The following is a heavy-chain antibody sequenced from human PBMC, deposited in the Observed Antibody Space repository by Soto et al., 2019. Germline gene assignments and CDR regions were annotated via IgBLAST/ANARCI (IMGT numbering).Heavy chain of an antibody. V-gene: IGHV5-51*01. D-gene: IGHD2-15*01. CDR3: ARHDSPSVIYYYYGMDV. CDR2: IYPGDSDT. CDR1: GYSFTSYW. J-gene: IGHJ6*02. Sequence: PGESLKISCKGSGYSFTSYWIGWVRQMPGKGLEWMGIIYPGDSDTRYSPSFQGQVTISADKSISTAYLQWSSLKASDSAIYYCARHDSPSVIYYYYGMDVWGQGTTVNVSS.